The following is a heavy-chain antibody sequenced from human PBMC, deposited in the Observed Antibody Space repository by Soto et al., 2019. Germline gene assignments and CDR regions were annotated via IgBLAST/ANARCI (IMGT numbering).Heavy chain of an antibody. Sequence: EVQLVESGGGLVQPGGSLRLSCAASGFTFITYGMNWVRQAPGKGLEWVSYIGRSSSPIYYADSVKGRFTISRDNAQNSLSLQMNDLRDEDTAVYYCARDDYDSHHAFDSWGQGTMVTVSS. D-gene: IGHD3-10*01. J-gene: IGHJ3*02. V-gene: IGHV3-48*02. CDR2: IGRSSSPI. CDR1: GFTFITYG. CDR3: ARDDYDSHHAFDS.